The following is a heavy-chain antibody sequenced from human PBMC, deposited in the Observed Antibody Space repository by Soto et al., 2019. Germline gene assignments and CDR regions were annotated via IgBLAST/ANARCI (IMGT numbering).Heavy chain of an antibody. D-gene: IGHD3-22*01. J-gene: IGHJ5*02. CDR2: ISGSGGST. Sequence: GGSLRLSCAASGFTISNYAMSWVRQAPGKGLEWVSGISGSGGSTYYADSVQGRFTIYIDKPNNTMYLKMNSLRAEDKAVYYCARPKDVTMIDRSYNWFDPWGQGTLVTVSS. V-gene: IGHV3-23*01. CDR1: GFTISNYA. CDR3: ARPKDVTMIDRSYNWFDP.